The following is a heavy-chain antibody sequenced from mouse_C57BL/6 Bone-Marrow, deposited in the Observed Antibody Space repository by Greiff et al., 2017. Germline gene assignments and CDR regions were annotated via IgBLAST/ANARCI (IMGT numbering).Heavy chain of an antibody. J-gene: IGHJ1*03. V-gene: IGHV3-8*01. CDR1: GYSITSDY. Sequence: VQLQQSGPGLAKPSQTLSLTCSVTGYSITSDYWNWIRKFPGNKLEYMGYISYSGSTYYNPSLKSRISITRDTSKNQYYLQLNSVTTKDTATYYFARGGGSSFWYFDVWGTGTTVTVSS. D-gene: IGHD1-1*01. CDR3: ARGGGSSFWYFDV. CDR2: ISYSGST.